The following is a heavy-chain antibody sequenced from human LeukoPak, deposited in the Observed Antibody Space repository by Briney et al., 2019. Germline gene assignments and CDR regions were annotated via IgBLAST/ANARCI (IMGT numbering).Heavy chain of an antibody. CDR3: ARDLDSSGYYHVVDS. CDR2: ISTSGRT. J-gene: IGHJ4*02. V-gene: IGHV3-23*01. D-gene: IGHD3-22*01. CDR1: GFTFSNYG. Sequence: PGGSLRLSCAASGFTFSNYGMNWVRQAPGKGLEWVSLISTSGRTHYADSVQGRFTISRDNSKNTLSLHMNSLRAEDTALYYCARDLDSSGYYHVVDSWGQGALVTVSS.